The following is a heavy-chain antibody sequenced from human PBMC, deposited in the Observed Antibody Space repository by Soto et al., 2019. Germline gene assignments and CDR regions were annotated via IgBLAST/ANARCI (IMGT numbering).Heavy chain of an antibody. CDR3: ARDRREAMVRGVNPYSIDY. J-gene: IGHJ4*02. CDR1: GGTFSSYA. CDR2: IIPIFGTA. V-gene: IGHV1-69*13. Sequence: ASVKVSCKASGGTFSSYAISWVRQAPGQGLEWMGGIIPIFGTANYAQKFQGRVTITADESTSTAYMELSSLRSEDTAVYYCARDRREAMVRGVNPYSIDYWGQGTLVTVSS. D-gene: IGHD3-10*01.